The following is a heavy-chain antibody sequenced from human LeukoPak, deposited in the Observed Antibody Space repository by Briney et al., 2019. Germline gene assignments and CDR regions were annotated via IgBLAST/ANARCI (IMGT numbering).Heavy chain of an antibody. J-gene: IGHJ4*02. D-gene: IGHD1-14*01. CDR3: AKGITASRPNYFDS. CDR1: GFTFSDYA. V-gene: IGHV3-30-3*01. CDR2: ISKDGSDK. Sequence: GGSLRLSCAASGFTFSDYAMHWVRQAPGKGLEWVAVISKDGSDKYYPGSVRGRFTISRDNSKNTLYLQMNSLRAEDTAVYYCAKGITASRPNYFDSWGQGTLVTVSS.